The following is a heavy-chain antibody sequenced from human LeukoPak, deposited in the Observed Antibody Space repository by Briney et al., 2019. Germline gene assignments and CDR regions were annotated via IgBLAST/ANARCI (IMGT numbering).Heavy chain of an antibody. V-gene: IGHV4-4*07. CDR3: AREQAYYYDSSGYHFDN. J-gene: IGHJ4*02. Sequence: SETLSLTCTVSGGSISSYYWSWIRQPAGKGLEWIGRIYTNGSTNYNPSLKSRVTMSVDTSKNQFSLKLSSVPAADTAVYYRAREQAYYYDSSGYHFDNWGQGTLVTVSS. CDR1: GGSISSYY. D-gene: IGHD3-22*01. CDR2: IYTNGST.